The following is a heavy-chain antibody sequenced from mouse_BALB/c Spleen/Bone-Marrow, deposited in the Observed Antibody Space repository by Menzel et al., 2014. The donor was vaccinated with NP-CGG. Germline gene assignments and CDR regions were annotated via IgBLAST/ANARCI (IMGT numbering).Heavy chain of an antibody. CDR1: GFSFSNYG. J-gene: IGHJ3*01. Sequence: EVQLVESGGGLVKSGGSLKLSCAASGFSFSNYGMSWVRQTPEKRLEWVATISGDGRYTFYSDSVKGRFTISRDNAKSNLYLQLSSLRSEDTALYYCARHAYYDQTEVSFVYWGQGTLVTVSA. CDR2: ISGDGRYT. CDR3: ARHAYYDQTEVSFVY. V-gene: IGHV5-9-2*01. D-gene: IGHD2-4*01.